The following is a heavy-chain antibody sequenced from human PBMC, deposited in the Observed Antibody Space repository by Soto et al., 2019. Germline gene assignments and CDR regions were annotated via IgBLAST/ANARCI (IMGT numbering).Heavy chain of an antibody. J-gene: IGHJ6*02. CDR3: AIDYGDYDHYYYGMDV. D-gene: IGHD4-17*01. V-gene: IGHV4-59*01. CDR1: GGSISSYY. CDR2: IYYSGST. Sequence: PSETLSLTCTVSGGSISSYYWSWIRQPPGKGLEWIGYIYYSGSTNYNPSLKSRVTISVDTSKNQFSLKLSSVTAADTAVYYCAIDYGDYDHYYYGMDVWGQGTTVTVSS.